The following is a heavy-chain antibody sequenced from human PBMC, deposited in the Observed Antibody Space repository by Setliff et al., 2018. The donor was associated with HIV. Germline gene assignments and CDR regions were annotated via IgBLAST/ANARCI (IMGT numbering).Heavy chain of an antibody. CDR3: ARHGRYSGSYLHYFDY. V-gene: IGHV4-59*08. D-gene: IGHD1-26*01. CDR2: IYYSGST. CDR1: GGSISSYY. J-gene: IGHJ4*02. Sequence: SETLSLTCTVSGGSISSYYWSWIRQPPKKGLEWIGYIYYSGSTDYNPSLKSRVTISVDTSKNQFSLKLSSVTAADTAVYYCARHGRYSGSYLHYFDYWGQGTLVTVSS.